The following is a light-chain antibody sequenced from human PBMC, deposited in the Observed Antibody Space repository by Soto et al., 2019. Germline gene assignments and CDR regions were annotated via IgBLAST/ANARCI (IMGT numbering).Light chain of an antibody. CDR3: QQRYSTTPT. CDR1: QSISSW. Sequence: DIPRTQSPSTLSASVGGRVTITCRASQSISSWLAWYQKKPGKAPKLLIYAASSLQSGVPSRFSGSGSGTDFNLTISSLQTEDFATYYCQQRYSTTPTFGQGTKVDIK. J-gene: IGKJ1*01. CDR2: AAS. V-gene: IGKV1-39*01.